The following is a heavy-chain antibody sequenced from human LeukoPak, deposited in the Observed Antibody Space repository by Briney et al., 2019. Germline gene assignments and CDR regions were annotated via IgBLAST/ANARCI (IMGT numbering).Heavy chain of an antibody. D-gene: IGHD1-14*01. CDR2: ISGSGGST. Sequence: GGSLRLSCAASGFTFSSYAMSWVRQAPGKGLEWVSAISGSGGSTYYADSVKGRFTISRDNSINTVYLQMNSLSAEDTAVYYCAQDRNSGSAEYFQHWGQGTLVIVSS. CDR3: AQDRNSGSAEYFQH. J-gene: IGHJ1*01. V-gene: IGHV3-23*01. CDR1: GFTFSSYA.